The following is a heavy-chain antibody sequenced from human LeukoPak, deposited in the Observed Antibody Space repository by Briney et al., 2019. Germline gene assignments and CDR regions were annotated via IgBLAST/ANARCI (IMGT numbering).Heavy chain of an antibody. J-gene: IGHJ6*03. CDR1: GFTFSSYW. V-gene: IGHV3-74*01. D-gene: IGHD3-22*01. CDR2: ISSDGTTT. Sequence: PGGSLRLSCAASGFTFSSYWMHWVRQAPGKGLMWVSRISSDGTTTTYADSVKGRFTISRDNAKNTLDLQMNSLRAEDTAVYYCARGVVVVTKPYYYYYMDVWGKGTTVTVSS. CDR3: ARGVVVVTKPYYYYYMDV.